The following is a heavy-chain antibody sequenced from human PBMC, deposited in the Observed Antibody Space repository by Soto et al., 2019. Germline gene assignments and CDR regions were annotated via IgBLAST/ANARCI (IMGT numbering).Heavy chain of an antibody. CDR2: ISAYNGNT. D-gene: IGHD4-17*01. Sequence: ASVKVSCKASGYTFTSYDINWVRQATGQGLEWMGWISAYNGNTNYAQKLQGRVTMTTDTSTSTAYMELRSLRSDDTAVYYCARDLTTVIQAPYYYYYYMDVWGKGTTVTVSS. CDR1: GYTFTSYD. CDR3: ARDLTTVIQAPYYYYYYMDV. J-gene: IGHJ6*03. V-gene: IGHV1-18*01.